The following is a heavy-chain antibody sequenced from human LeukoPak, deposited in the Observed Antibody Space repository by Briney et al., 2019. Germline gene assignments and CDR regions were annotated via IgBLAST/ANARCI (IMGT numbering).Heavy chain of an antibody. V-gene: IGHV3-48*01. CDR3: AKGRRYDFWSGLKGDYFDY. CDR2: ISSSGSTL. CDR1: GFIFSAYS. J-gene: IGHJ4*02. D-gene: IGHD3-3*01. Sequence: GGSLRLSCAASGFIFSAYSMNWVRQTPGKGLEWVSYISSSGSTLNYAASVKGRFTISRDNAKNSLNLQMNSLRAEDTAVYYCAKGRRYDFWSGLKGDYFDYWGQGTLVTVSS.